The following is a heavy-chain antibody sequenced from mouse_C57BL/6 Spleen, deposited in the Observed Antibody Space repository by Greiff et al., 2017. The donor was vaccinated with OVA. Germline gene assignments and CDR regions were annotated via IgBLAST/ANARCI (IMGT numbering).Heavy chain of an antibody. J-gene: IGHJ1*03. D-gene: IGHD2-1*01. V-gene: IGHV5-12*01. CDR3: ARHLVGNLGYFDV. Sequence: EVKVVESGGGLVQPGGSLKLSCAASGFTFSDYYMYWVRQTPEKRLEWVAYISNGGGSTYYPDTVKGRFTISRDNAKNTLYLQMSRLKSEDTAMYYCARHLVGNLGYFDVWGTGTTVTVSS. CDR2: ISNGGGST. CDR1: GFTFSDYY.